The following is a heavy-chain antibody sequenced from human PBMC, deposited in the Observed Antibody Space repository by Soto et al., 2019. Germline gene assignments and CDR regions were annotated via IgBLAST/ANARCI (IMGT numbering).Heavy chain of an antibody. D-gene: IGHD2-2*03. J-gene: IGHJ6*02. CDR1: GGSFSGYY. V-gene: IGHV4-34*01. Sequence: QVQLQQWGAGLLKPSETLSLTCVVNGGSFSGYYWSWIRLPPGKGLEWIGEINHSGITDSNPSLKSRVTISVDESRNQFSLNLSSVTAADTAVYYCARARSSVPARRGIGYCGMDVWGQGTTVTVSS. CDR3: ARARSSVPARRGIGYCGMDV. CDR2: INHSGIT.